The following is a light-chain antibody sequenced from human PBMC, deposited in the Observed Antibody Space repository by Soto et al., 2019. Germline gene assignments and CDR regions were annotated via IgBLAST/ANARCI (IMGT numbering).Light chain of an antibody. J-gene: IGKJ4*01. CDR3: QQYKSWPPLT. Sequence: DIVMTQSPAILSVSLGERATLSCLASQSISDNLAWYQQRSGQAPRLLIYGASTRATGVPARFSGSGSGTEFTLTSSSLQSDDFAIYYCQQYKSWPPLTFGGWTKVE. CDR2: GAS. CDR1: QSISDN. V-gene: IGKV3-15*01.